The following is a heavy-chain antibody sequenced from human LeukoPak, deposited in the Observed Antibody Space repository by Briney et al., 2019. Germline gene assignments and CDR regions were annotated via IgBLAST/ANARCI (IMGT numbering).Heavy chain of an antibody. CDR1: GGTFSSYA. Sequence: VKVSCKASGGTFSSYAISWVRQAPGQGLEWMGRIIPIFGTANYAQKFQGRVTITTDESTSTAYMELSSLRSEDSAVYYCAREYDSSGYYGPLGWNYWGQGTLVTVSS. CDR2: IIPIFGTA. CDR3: AREYDSSGYYGPLGWNY. D-gene: IGHD3-22*01. V-gene: IGHV1-69*13. J-gene: IGHJ4*02.